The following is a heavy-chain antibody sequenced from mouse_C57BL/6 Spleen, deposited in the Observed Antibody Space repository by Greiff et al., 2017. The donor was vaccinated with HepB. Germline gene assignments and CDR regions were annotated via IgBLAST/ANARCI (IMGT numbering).Heavy chain of an antibody. CDR2: ISSGGSYT. Sequence: EVKLVESGGDLVKPGGSLKLSCAASGFTFSSYGMSWVRQTPDKRLEWVATISSGGSYTYYPDSVKGRFTSARDNAKNTLYMQMSSLKSEDTAMYYCARRGGSSYFDYWGQGTTLTVSS. CDR3: ARRGGSSYFDY. V-gene: IGHV5-6*02. J-gene: IGHJ2*01. CDR1: GFTFSSYG. D-gene: IGHD1-1*01.